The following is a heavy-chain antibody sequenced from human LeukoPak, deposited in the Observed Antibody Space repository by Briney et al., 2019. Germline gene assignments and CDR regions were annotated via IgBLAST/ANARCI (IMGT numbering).Heavy chain of an antibody. J-gene: IGHJ5*02. Sequence: GGSLRLSCAGSGFTFNSYAMTWVRQAPGKGLKWVSGISGSGGTTYCADSVKGRFTISRDNSNNTLYLQMNSMRVEDTAVYFCAKGVVDYYDSSGYYPSDLWGQGTLVTVSS. CDR2: ISGSGGTT. CDR3: AKGVVDYYDSSGYYPSDL. CDR1: GFTFNSYA. V-gene: IGHV3-23*01. D-gene: IGHD3-22*01.